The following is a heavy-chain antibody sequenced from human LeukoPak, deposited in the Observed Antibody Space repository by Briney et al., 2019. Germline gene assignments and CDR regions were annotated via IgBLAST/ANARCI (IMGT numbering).Heavy chain of an antibody. CDR1: GFTFSSYG. Sequence: PGGSLRLSCAASGFTFSSYGMHWVRQAPGKGLEWVAVISYDGSNKYYADSVKGRFTISRDNSKNTLYLQMNSLRAEDTAVYYCAREGYYYDSSGYHELIFDYWGQGTLVTVSS. J-gene: IGHJ4*02. V-gene: IGHV3-30*03. CDR3: AREGYYYDSSGYHELIFDY. CDR2: ISYDGSNK. D-gene: IGHD3-22*01.